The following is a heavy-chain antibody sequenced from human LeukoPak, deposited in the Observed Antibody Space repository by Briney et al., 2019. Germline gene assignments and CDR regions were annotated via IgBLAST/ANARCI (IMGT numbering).Heavy chain of an antibody. CDR1: GGSISSYY. J-gene: IGHJ4*02. CDR2: IYTSGST. CDR3: ARGPNDYSSSWLNPLDY. Sequence: SETLSLTCTVSGGSISSYYWSWIRQPAGKGLEWIGRIYTSGSTNYNPSLKSRVTMSVDTSKNQFSLKLSSVTAADTAVYYCARGPNDYSSSWLNPLDYWGQGTLVTVSS. D-gene: IGHD6-13*01. V-gene: IGHV4-4*07.